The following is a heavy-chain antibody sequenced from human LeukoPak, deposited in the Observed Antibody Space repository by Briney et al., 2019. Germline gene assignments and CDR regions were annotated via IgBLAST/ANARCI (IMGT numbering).Heavy chain of an antibody. V-gene: IGHV4-4*07. D-gene: IGHD2-15*01. J-gene: IGHJ3*02. CDR3: ATKHQWSDGFHI. Sequence: SETLSLTCTLTGGSISFSYWSWIRQPAGKRLEWIGRIYHSGSANYNPSLKSRVTMSVDTSRKQCSLRLTSVNAADTAIYYCATKHQWSDGFHIWGQGTMVTVSS. CDR1: GGSISFSY. CDR2: IYHSGSA.